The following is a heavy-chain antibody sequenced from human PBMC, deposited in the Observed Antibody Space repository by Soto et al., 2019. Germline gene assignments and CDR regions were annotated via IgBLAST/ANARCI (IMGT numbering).Heavy chain of an antibody. CDR1: GYTFTSYY. CDR2: INPSGGST. Sequence: QVQLVQSGAEVKKPGASVKVSCKASGYTFTSYYMHWVRQAPGQGLEWMGIINPSGGSTSYAQKFQGRVTMTRDTSTSTVYMELSSLRSEDTAVYYCASARGYSYGQNWFDPWGQGTLVTVSS. V-gene: IGHV1-46*01. J-gene: IGHJ5*02. D-gene: IGHD5-18*01. CDR3: ASARGYSYGQNWFDP.